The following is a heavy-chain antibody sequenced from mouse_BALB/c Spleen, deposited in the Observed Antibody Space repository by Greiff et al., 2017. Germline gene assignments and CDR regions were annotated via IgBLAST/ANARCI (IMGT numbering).Heavy chain of an antibody. CDR2: INPSTGYT. CDR1: GYTFTSYW. D-gene: IGHD2-10*01. CDR3: ARASYGNSFDY. V-gene: IGHV1-7*01. J-gene: IGHJ2*01. Sequence: QVQLQQSGAELAKPGASVKMSCKASGYTFTSYWMHWVKQRPGQGLEWIGYINPSTGYTEYNQKFKDKATLTADKSSSTAYMQLSSLTSEDSAVYYCARASYGNSFDYWGQGTTLTVSS.